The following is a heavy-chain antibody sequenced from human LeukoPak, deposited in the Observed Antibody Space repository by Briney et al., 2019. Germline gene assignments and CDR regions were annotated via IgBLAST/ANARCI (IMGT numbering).Heavy chain of an antibody. CDR2: ISGSGGST. V-gene: IGHV3-23*01. Sequence: GGSLRLSCAASGFTFSSYAMSWVRQAPGKGLEWASPISGSGGSTYYADSVKGRFTISRDNSKNTLYLQMNSLKTEDTAVYYCTTEYNFNYYDSSGYYYWGQGTLVTVSS. D-gene: IGHD3-22*01. CDR1: GFTFSSYA. CDR3: TTEYNFNYYDSSGYYY. J-gene: IGHJ4*02.